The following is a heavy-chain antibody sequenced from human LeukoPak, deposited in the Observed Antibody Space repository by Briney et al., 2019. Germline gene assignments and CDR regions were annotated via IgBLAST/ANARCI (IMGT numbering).Heavy chain of an antibody. Sequence: SETLSLTCTVSGGSISSGGYYWSWIRQPPGKGLEWIGSIYYSGSTYYNPSLKSRVTISVDTSKNQFSLKLSSVTAADTAVYYCARLVGASYYYYYYMDVWGKGTTVTVSS. D-gene: IGHD1-26*01. CDR2: IYYSGST. CDR3: ARLVGASYYYYYYMDV. V-gene: IGHV4-39*07. CDR1: GGSISSGGYY. J-gene: IGHJ6*03.